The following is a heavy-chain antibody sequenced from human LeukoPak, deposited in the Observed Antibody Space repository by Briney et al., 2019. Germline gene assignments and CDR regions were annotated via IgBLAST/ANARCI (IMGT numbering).Heavy chain of an antibody. J-gene: IGHJ6*03. V-gene: IGHV4-61*02. CDR1: GGSISSGSYY. D-gene: IGHD6-6*01. Sequence: SETLSLTCTVSGGSISSGSYYWSWIRQPAGRGLEWIGRIDTSGSTNYNPSLKSRVTISVDTSKNQFSLKLSSVTAADTAVYYCARDMDLGRAALAKYYYMDVWGKGTTVTVSS. CDR2: IDTSGST. CDR3: ARDMDLGRAALAKYYYMDV.